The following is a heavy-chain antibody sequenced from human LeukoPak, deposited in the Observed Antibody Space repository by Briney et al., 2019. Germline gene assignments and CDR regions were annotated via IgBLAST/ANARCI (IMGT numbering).Heavy chain of an antibody. CDR1: GLTFSSYS. D-gene: IGHD4-23*01. CDR3: ARFGGNSEGYYFDY. V-gene: IGHV3-21*01. CDR2: ISSSSSYI. J-gene: IGHJ4*02. Sequence: PGGSLRLSCAASGLTFSSYSMNWVRQAPGKGLEWVSSISSSSSYIYYADSVKGRFTISRDNAKNSLYLQMNSLRAEDTAVYYCARFGGNSEGYYFDYWGQGTLVTVSS.